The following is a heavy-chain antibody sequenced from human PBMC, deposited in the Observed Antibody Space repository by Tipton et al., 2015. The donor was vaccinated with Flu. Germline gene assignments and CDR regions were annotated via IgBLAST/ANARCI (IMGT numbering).Heavy chain of an antibody. CDR3: VRVDYDNSWTLFDF. J-gene: IGHJ4*02. CDR1: GGAITGHS. CDR2: VSTTKRT. V-gene: IGHV4-4*07. D-gene: IGHD3-22*01. Sequence: LRLSCTVSGGAITGHSWNWIRQPAGKSLEWIGRVSTTKRTDYNPSLKSRVTMSVDMSTNQFSLTLISVSAADTAVYYCVRVDYDNSWTLFDFWGRGILATVSS.